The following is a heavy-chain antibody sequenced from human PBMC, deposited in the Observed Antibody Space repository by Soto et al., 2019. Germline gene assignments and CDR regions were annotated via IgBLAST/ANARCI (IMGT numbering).Heavy chain of an antibody. CDR2: ISYDGSNK. CDR1: GFTFSSYA. D-gene: IGHD6-13*01. V-gene: IGHV3-30-3*01. J-gene: IGHJ4*02. CDR3: ARGIAAAGYSYNPGVY. Sequence: PGGSLRLSCAASGFTFSSYAMHWVRQAPGKGLEWVAVISYDGSNKYYADSVKGRFTISRDNSKNTLYLQMNSLRAEDTAVYYCARGIAAAGYSYNPGVYWGQGTLVTVSS.